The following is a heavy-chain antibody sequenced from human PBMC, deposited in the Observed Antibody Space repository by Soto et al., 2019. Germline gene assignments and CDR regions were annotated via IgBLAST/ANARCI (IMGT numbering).Heavy chain of an antibody. CDR2: IYWDNDK. Sequence: SGPTLVNPTQALTLTCTFSGFSLTTNGVGVGWIRQPPEKALGWLALIYWDNDKRYSPSLKNRLMITMDTSKNQVVLTMTNMDPVDTATYFCAHRLVGKRAPWDWGYFDYWGQGITVTVSS. CDR3: AHRLVGKRAPWDWGYFDY. D-gene: IGHD2-15*01. CDR1: GFSLTTNGVG. J-gene: IGHJ4*02. V-gene: IGHV2-5*02.